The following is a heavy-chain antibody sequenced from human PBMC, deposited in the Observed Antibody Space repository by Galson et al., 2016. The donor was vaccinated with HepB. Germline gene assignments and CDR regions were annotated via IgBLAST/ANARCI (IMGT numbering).Heavy chain of an antibody. Sequence: SLRLSCAASGFTFSRCGLHWVRQAPGKGLEWVAVIWFDGSNKNSVDSVRGRFTISRDYSKNTLYLQMNTLRAEDTAVYYCAVRYSSIWYFQHWGRSTLVSVAS. V-gene: IGHV3-33*01. CDR1: GFTFSRCG. CDR2: IWFDGSNK. J-gene: IGHJ1*01. CDR3: AVRYSSIWYFQH. D-gene: IGHD6-13*01.